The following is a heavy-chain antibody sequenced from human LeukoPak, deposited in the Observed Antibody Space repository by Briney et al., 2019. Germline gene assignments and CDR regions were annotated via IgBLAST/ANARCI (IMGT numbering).Heavy chain of an antibody. V-gene: IGHV1-2*02. CDR2: INPNSGDT. CDR1: GYTFTGYY. D-gene: IGHD3-10*01. Sequence: VASVKVSCKASGYTFTGYYMHWVRQAPGQGLEWMGWINPNSGDTKYAQKFQGRVTMTRDTSISTAYMELTRLRSDDTAVYYCARYGSGSYYTLAYWGQGSLVTVSS. J-gene: IGHJ4*02. CDR3: ARYGSGSYYTLAY.